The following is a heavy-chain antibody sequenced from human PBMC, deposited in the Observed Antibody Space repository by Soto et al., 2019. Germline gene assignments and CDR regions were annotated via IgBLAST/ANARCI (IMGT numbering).Heavy chain of an antibody. J-gene: IGHJ6*02. CDR1: GYSFTSYW. CDR2: IDPSDSYT. D-gene: IGHD1-20*01. CDR3: ARYITRGYYYYGMDV. Sequence: GGPMRFCCKAAGYSFTSYWISWVRQMPGKGLEWMGRIDPSDSYTNYSPSFQGHVTISADKSISTAYLQWSSLKASDTAMYYCARYITRGYYYYGMDVWGQGTTVTVSS. V-gene: IGHV5-10-1*01.